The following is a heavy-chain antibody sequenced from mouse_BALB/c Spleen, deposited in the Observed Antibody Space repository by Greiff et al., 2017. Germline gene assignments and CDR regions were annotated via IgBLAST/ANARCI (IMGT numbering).Heavy chain of an antibody. V-gene: IGHV5-12-1*01. CDR3: ARYYGSSSFDY. D-gene: IGHD1-1*01. CDR2: ISSGGGST. J-gene: IGHJ2*01. Sequence: EVKLMESGGGLVKPGGSLKLSCAASGFAFSSYDMSWVRQTPEKRLEWVAYISSGGGSTYYPDTVKGRFTISRDNAKNTLYLQMSSLKSEDTAMYYCARYYGSSSFDYWGQGTTLTVSS. CDR1: GFAFSSYD.